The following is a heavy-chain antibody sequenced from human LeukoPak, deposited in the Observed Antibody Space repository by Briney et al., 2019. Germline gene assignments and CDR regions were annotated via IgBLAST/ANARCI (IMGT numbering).Heavy chain of an antibody. CDR3: ARDSPLRGATKAFDI. J-gene: IGHJ3*02. D-gene: IGHD1-26*01. Sequence: GGSLRLSCAASGFTFSSYAMHWVRQAPGKGLEWVAVISYDGSNKYYADSVKGRFTISKDNSKNTLYLQMNSLRAEDTAVYYCARDSPLRGATKAFDIWGQGTMVTVSS. V-gene: IGHV3-30-3*01. CDR2: ISYDGSNK. CDR1: GFTFSSYA.